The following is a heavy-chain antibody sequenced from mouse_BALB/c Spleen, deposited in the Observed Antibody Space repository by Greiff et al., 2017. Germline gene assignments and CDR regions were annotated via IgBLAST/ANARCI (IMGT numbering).Heavy chain of an antibody. CDR2: INPSNGGT. CDR3: ARGDGSSPWYFDV. D-gene: IGHD1-1*01. V-gene: IGHV1S81*02. Sequence: VQLQQSGAELVKPGASVKLSCKASGYTFTSYYMYWVKQRPGQGLEWIGEINPSNGGTNFNEKFKSKATLTVDKSSSTAYMQLSSLTSEDSAVYFCARGDGSSPWYFDVWGAGTTVTVSS. J-gene: IGHJ1*01. CDR1: GYTFTSYY.